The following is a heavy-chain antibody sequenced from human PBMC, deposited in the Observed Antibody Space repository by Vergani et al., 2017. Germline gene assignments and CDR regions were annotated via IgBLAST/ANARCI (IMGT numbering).Heavy chain of an antibody. Sequence: QVQLVESGGGVVQPGRSLRLSCAASGFPFSSYAMHWVRQAPGKGLEWVAVISYDGSNKYYADSVKGRFTISRDNSKNTLYLQMNSLRAEDTAVYYCARIQVKYYYDSSGYYPPYYWGQGTLVTVSS. J-gene: IGHJ4*02. CDR3: ARIQVKYYYDSSGYYPPYY. CDR2: ISYDGSNK. CDR1: GFPFSSYA. D-gene: IGHD3-22*01. V-gene: IGHV3-30-3*01.